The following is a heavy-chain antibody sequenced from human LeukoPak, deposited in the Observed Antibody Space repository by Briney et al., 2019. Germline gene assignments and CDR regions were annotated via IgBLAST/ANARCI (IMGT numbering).Heavy chain of an antibody. J-gene: IGHJ3*02. D-gene: IGHD3-16*01. CDR1: GYSISSGYY. CDR2: IYHSGRT. V-gene: IGHV4-38-2*01. CDR3: ARLRRFGFVFDM. Sequence: SETLSLTCAVSGYSISSGYYWGWIRQPPGKGLGWIGSIYHSGRTSYNPSLKSRVTISVDTSKIQYSLKRGSVTAADTAVYYCARLRRFGFVFDMWGQKTRV.